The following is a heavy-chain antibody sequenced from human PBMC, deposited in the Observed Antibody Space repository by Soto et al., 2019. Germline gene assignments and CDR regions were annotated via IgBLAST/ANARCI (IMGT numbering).Heavy chain of an antibody. CDR1: GGSISSSSYY. CDR3: ARSYGSGSYYIVYYGKDV. J-gene: IGHJ6*02. V-gene: IGHV4-39*01. Sequence: PSETLSLTCTVSGGSISSSSYYWGWIRQPPGKGLEWIGSIYYSGSTYYNPSLKSRVTISVDTSKNQFSLKLSSVTAADTAVYYCARSYGSGSYYIVYYGKDVWGQGTTVTVSS. CDR2: IYYSGST. D-gene: IGHD3-10*01.